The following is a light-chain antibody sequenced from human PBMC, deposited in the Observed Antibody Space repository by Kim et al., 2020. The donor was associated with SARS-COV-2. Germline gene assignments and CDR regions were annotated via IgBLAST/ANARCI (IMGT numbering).Light chain of an antibody. CDR1: QGVSSTS. CDR3: QHYDNSPPSLT. V-gene: IGKV3-20*01. CDR2: GSG. Sequence: PGETATLSGRTSQGVSSTSLAWYQHKSGQAPSLLIYGSGGRTTGISDRFSGSGSGTDFSLTISRLEPGDFAVYYCQHYDNSPPSLTFGGGTKLE. J-gene: IGKJ4*01.